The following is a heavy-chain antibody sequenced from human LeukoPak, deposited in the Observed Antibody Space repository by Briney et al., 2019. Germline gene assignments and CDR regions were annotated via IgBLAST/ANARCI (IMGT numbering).Heavy chain of an antibody. D-gene: IGHD6-19*01. CDR3: ARDRTRTGYSSGWYHDY. CDR1: GYTFTGYY. CDR2: INPNSGGT. J-gene: IGHJ4*02. Sequence: ASVKVSCKASGYTFTGYYMHWVRQAPGQGLEWMGWINPNSGGTNYQGRVTMTRDTSISTAYMELSRLRSGDTAVYYCARDRTRTGYSSGWYHDYWGQGTLVTVSS. V-gene: IGHV1-2*02.